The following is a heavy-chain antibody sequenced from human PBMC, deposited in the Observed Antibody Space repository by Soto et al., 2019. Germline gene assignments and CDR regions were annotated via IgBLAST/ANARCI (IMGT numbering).Heavy chain of an antibody. J-gene: IGHJ6*02. CDR1: GDNFKKNV. CDR3: ARGPFRNSAMDV. D-gene: IGHD3-10*01. V-gene: IGHV1-69*10. Sequence: SVKVSCKTSGDNFKKNVFTWVRQAPGQGLEWMGGTIPALGKTHYIEKFQGRVTITVDDAKRTVYMEVRELTSGDTAIYYCARGPFRNSAMDVWGQGTTVTVSS. CDR2: TIPALGKT.